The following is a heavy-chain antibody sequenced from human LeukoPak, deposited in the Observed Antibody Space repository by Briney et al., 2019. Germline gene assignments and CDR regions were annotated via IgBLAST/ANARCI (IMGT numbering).Heavy chain of an antibody. J-gene: IGHJ4*02. Sequence: SSETLSLTCTVSGGSISTYYWSWIRQPPEKGLEWLGYIYYSGGTNYNPSLESRLTMSVDTSKNQFSLKLSSVTAADTAVYYCARGADFSNGYSFFYWGQGTLVTVSS. CDR1: GGSISTYY. D-gene: IGHD3-3*01. V-gene: IGHV4-59*01. CDR2: IYYSGGT. CDR3: ARGADFSNGYSFFY.